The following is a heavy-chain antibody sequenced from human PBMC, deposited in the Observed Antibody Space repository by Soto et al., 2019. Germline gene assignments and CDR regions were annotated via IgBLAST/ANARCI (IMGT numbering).Heavy chain of an antibody. J-gene: IGHJ5*02. CDR2: IKQDGSEE. V-gene: IGHV3-7*04. CDR1: GFTFSDYW. D-gene: IGHD5-12*01. CDR3: ARGRWLPLPDT. Sequence: EVQLVESGGGLVQPGGSLRLSCVASGFTFSDYWMSWVRQTPEKGLEWVANIKQDGSEEYYVDSVKGRVTISRDNAKNSAALQMNSLRAEDAAVYYGARGRWLPLPDTWGQGTRVTVSS.